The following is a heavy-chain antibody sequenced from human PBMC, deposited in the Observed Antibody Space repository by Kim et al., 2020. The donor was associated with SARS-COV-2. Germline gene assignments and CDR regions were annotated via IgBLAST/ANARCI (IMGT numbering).Heavy chain of an antibody. Sequence: SETLSLTCVANGGSFSTYCWHWVRQPPNKGLEWIGVISHNGSPTYYPALESRLAISTEKSNKQFSLTQSSLTAADTAVFYYSRAESQVLTHYYFDSSGRG. CDR3: SRAESQVLTHYYFDS. V-gene: IGHV4-34*01. CDR1: GGSFSTYC. CDR2: ISHNGSP. D-gene: IGHD2-2*01. J-gene: IGHJ4*02.